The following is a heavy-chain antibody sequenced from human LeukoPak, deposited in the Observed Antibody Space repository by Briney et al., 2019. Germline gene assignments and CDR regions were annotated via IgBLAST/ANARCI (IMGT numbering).Heavy chain of an antibody. CDR3: ARDEGTVTTVQGIDY. Sequence: GGSPRLSCAASGFTFSSYWMSWVRQAPGKGLEWVSAISGSGSTNYADSVKGRFTISRDNSKNTLYLQMNSLRAEDTAVYYCARDEGTVTTVQGIDYWGQGTLVTVSS. D-gene: IGHD4-17*01. CDR1: GFTFSSYW. J-gene: IGHJ4*02. CDR2: ISGSGST. V-gene: IGHV3-66*03.